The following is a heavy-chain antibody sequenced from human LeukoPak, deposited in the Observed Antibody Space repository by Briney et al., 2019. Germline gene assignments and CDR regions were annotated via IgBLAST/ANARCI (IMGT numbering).Heavy chain of an antibody. CDR3: AREGRLRSFDS. CDR1: GFTFSPYS. J-gene: IGHJ4*02. V-gene: IGHV3-21*01. D-gene: IGHD5-12*01. Sequence: PGGSLRLSCAASGFTFSPYSMHWVRQAPGKGLEWVSSISSSTGHMFYADSLKGRFTISRDNAKNSLYLQTNGLRAEDTAVYYCAREGRLRSFDSWGQGTLVTVSS. CDR2: ISSSTGHM.